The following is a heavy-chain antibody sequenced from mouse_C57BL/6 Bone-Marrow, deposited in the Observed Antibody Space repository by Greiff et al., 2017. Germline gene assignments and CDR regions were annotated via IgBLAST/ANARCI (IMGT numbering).Heavy chain of an antibody. V-gene: IGHV2-2*01. CDR1: CFSFTSYG. Sequence: VTLLESGPGLVQPSQCLSIPCTVSCFSFTSYGVPWVRQSPGQGLELLGVLWSGGSTDYNAAFISRLSISKDNSKSQVFFKMNSLQADDTAIYYCARIDYYAMDYWGQGTSVTVSS. J-gene: IGHJ4*01. CDR2: LWSGGST. CDR3: ARIDYYAMDY.